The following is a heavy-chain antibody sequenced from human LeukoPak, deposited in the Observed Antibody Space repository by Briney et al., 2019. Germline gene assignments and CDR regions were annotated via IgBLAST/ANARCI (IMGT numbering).Heavy chain of an antibody. V-gene: IGHV4-34*01. J-gene: IGHJ5*02. CDR1: NGSISSYY. D-gene: IGHD3-9*01. CDR2: INHSGST. CDR3: ARLPKRRALRYFDWYPFDP. Sequence: SETLSLTCTVSNGSISSYYWNWIRQPPGKGLEWIGEINHSGSTNYNPSLKSRVTISVDTSKNQFSLKLSSVTAADTAVYYCARLPKRRALRYFDWYPFDPWGQGTLVTVSS.